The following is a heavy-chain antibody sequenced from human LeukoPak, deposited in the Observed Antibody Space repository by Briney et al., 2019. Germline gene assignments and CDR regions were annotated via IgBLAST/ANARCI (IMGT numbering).Heavy chain of an antibody. D-gene: IGHD1-1*01. CDR3: ATRKTGRWYFDL. V-gene: IGHV5-51*01. CDR2: IYPDDSDT. J-gene: IGHJ2*01. Sequence: KSGESLKISCKGSGYIFTNYWIAWVRQMPGKGLEWMGIIYPDDSDTRYSPSFQGQVTVSADKSISTAYLQWSSLKASDTAMYYCATRKTGRWYFDLWGLGTLVTVSS. CDR1: GYIFTNYW.